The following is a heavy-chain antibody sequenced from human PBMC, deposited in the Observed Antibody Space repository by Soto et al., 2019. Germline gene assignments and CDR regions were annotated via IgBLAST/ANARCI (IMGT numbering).Heavy chain of an antibody. D-gene: IGHD2-15*01. CDR2: IYHTVNT. CDR1: GVSIGGHF. CDR3: ARLQYTVVTALDI. J-gene: IGHJ3*02. Sequence: SGPLSLTCSVAGVSIGGHFWTWIRQAPGKGPELVGYIYHTVNTKYNPALKSRVTISMDTSKNQLSLQLSSVTAADTAVYYCARLQYTVVTALDIWGQGTMVTVSS. V-gene: IGHV4-59*11.